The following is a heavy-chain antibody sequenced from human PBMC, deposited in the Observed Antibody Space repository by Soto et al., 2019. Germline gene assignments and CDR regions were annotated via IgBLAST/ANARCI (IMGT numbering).Heavy chain of an antibody. CDR3: ARDLGDCSSTGCYGSFDY. CDR2: IIPIFGTA. D-gene: IGHD2-2*01. Sequence: SVKVSCKXSGGTFSSYAISWVRQAPGQGLEWMGGIIPIFGTANYAQKFQGRVTITADESTSTAYMELSSLRSEDTAVYYCARDLGDCSSTGCYGSFDYWGQGTLVTVSS. V-gene: IGHV1-69*13. CDR1: GGTFSSYA. J-gene: IGHJ4*02.